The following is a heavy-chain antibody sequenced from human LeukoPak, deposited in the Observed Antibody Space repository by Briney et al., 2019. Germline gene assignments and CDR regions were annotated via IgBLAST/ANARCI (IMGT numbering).Heavy chain of an antibody. CDR2: INHSGST. V-gene: IGHV4-34*01. J-gene: IGHJ5*02. CDR3: ARGLRIVVVVASTKGSFDP. CDR1: GGSFSGYY. D-gene: IGHD2-15*01. Sequence: SETLSLTCAVYGGSFSGYYWSWIRQPPGKGLEWIGEINHSGSTNYNPSLKSRVTISVDTSKNQFSLKLSSVTAADTAVYYCARGLRIVVVVASTKGSFDPWGQGTLVTVSS.